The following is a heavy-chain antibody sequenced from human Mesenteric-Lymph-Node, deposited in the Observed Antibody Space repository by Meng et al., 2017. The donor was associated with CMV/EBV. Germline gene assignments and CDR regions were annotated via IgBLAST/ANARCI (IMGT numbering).Heavy chain of an antibody. J-gene: IGHJ4*02. V-gene: IGHV2-5*01. Sequence: TFSAVSLRTSGMGVGWIRRPPGKALEWLAVIYWNDDKRYSPSLKNRLTITKDTSKNQVVLTMTNMDPVETATYYCARYSSGWPEFDYWGQGTLVTVSS. CDR3: ARYSSGWPEFDY. CDR1: AVSLRTSGMG. D-gene: IGHD6-19*01. CDR2: IYWNDDK.